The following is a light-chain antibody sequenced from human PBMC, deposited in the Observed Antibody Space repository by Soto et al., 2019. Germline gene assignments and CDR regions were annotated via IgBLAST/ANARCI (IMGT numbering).Light chain of an antibody. V-gene: IGKV1-5*01. CDR1: QSISSW. CDR2: DAS. CDR3: QQYNSYWT. Sequence: DIQITQSPSALSASVGDRVTITCRASQSISSWLAWYQQKPGKAPKLLIYDASSLESGVPSRFSGSGSGTEFTLTISSLQPDDFATYYCQQYNSYWTFGQGTNVDI. J-gene: IGKJ1*01.